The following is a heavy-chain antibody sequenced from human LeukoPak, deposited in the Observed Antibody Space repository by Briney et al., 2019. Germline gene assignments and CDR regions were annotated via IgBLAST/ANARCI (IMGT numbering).Heavy chain of an antibody. D-gene: IGHD2-2*01. CDR1: GVSFTDYY. CDR2: IYASGST. Sequence: SETLSLTCSVSGVSFTDYYWTWLRQAAGKGLEWVGYIYASGSTNYYASLRRRVTISIDKSKHQFSLNLASVAAADTGVYYCAKEHTSTTGHYFDYWGQGSLVTVS. CDR3: AKEHTSTTGHYFDY. J-gene: IGHJ4*02. V-gene: IGHV4-4*07.